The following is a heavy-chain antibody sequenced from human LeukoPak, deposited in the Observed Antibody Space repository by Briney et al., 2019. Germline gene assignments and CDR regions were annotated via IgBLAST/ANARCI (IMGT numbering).Heavy chain of an antibody. D-gene: IGHD1-26*01. V-gene: IGHV1-46*01. CDR3: ARDNSVGDNAWWFDP. CDR1: GYTFTSYY. CDR2: INPTGGST. Sequence: VASAKVSCKASGYTFTSYYMHWVRQAPGQGLEWMGLINPTGGSTGYAQKFQGRVTMTRDMSTSTDYMELSSLRSEDTAIYYCARDNSVGDNAWWFDPWGQGTLVTVSS. J-gene: IGHJ5*02.